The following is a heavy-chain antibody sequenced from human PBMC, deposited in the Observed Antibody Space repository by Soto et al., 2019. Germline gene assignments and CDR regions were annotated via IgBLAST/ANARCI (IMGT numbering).Heavy chain of an antibody. CDR2: ISSSGGST. Sequence: EVQLLESGGGLVQPGGSLRLSCAASGFTFSSYAMSWVRQAPGKGLEWVSAISSSGGSTYYAASVKGRFTISRDNSKNPLFWQMNSLRGEDTAVYYCAKERIAGGKQPYDCWGQGTLVTVSS. J-gene: IGHJ4*02. D-gene: IGHD2-21*01. CDR1: GFTFSSYA. CDR3: AKERIAGGKQPYDC. V-gene: IGHV3-23*01.